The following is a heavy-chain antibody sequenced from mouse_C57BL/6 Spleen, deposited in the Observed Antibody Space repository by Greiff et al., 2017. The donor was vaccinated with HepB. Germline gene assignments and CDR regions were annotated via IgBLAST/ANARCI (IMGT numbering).Heavy chain of an antibody. CDR3: ARSGDYDWFAY. CDR1: GYTFTSYW. D-gene: IGHD2-4*01. V-gene: IGHV1-52*01. CDR2: IDPSDSET. Sequence: VQLQQSGAELVRPGSSVKLSCKASGYTFTSYWMHWVKQRPIQGLEWIGNIDPSDSETHYNQKFKDKATLTVDKSSRTAYMQLSSLTSEDSAVYYCARSGDYDWFAYWGQGTLVTVSA. J-gene: IGHJ3*01.